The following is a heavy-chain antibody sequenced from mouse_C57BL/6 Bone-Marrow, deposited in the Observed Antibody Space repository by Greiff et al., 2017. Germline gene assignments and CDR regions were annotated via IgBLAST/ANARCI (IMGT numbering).Heavy chain of an antibody. D-gene: IGHD2-3*01. Sequence: VQLQQSGAELARPGASVKLSCKASGYTFTSYGISWVKQRPGQGLEWIGEIYPRSGNTYYNEKFKGKATLTADTSSSTAYMELRSLTSEDSAVYFCARGRWLLNAMDYWGQGTSVTVSS. J-gene: IGHJ4*01. CDR3: ARGRWLLNAMDY. CDR1: GYTFTSYG. V-gene: IGHV1-81*01. CDR2: IYPRSGNT.